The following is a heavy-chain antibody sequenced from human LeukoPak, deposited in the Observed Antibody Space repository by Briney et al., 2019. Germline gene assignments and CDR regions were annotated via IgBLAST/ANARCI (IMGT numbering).Heavy chain of an antibody. J-gene: IGHJ6*03. Sequence: PGGSLRLSCAASGFTFSSYGMHWVRQAPGKGLGWVAFIRYDGSNKYYADSVKGRFTISRDNSKNTLYLQMNSLRAEDTAVYYCAKNPYCSSTSCYRVYYYYYMDVWGKGTTVTVSS. D-gene: IGHD2-2*02. CDR2: IRYDGSNK. V-gene: IGHV3-30*02. CDR3: AKNPYCSSTSCYRVYYYYYMDV. CDR1: GFTFSSYG.